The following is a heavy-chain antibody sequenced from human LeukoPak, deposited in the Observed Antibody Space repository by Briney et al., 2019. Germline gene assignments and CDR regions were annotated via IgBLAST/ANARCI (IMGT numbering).Heavy chain of an antibody. Sequence: PSETLSLTCTVSGGSISSYYWSWIRQPAGKGLEWIGRIYTSGSTNYNPSLKSRVTMSVDTSKNQFSLKLSSVTAADTAVYYCARGLGEFRVTNWFDPWGQGTLVTVSS. CDR3: ARGLGEFRVTNWFDP. J-gene: IGHJ5*02. CDR1: GGSISSYY. D-gene: IGHD3-16*01. V-gene: IGHV4-4*07. CDR2: IYTSGST.